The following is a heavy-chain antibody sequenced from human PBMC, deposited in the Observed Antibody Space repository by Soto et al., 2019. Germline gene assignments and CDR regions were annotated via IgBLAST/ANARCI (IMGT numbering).Heavy chain of an antibody. CDR2: IYYSGST. CDR3: ARGVAI. V-gene: IGHV4-31*01. J-gene: IGHJ3*02. D-gene: IGHD2-15*01. CDR1: GGSISSGGYF. Sequence: QVQLQESGPGLVQPSQTLSLTCTVSGGSISSGGYFWSWIRQHPGKGLEWIGSIYYSGSTYCNPSLWSTXTLSVDTSKNQFSLKLSSVTAADTAVYYCARGVAIWGQGTMVTVSS.